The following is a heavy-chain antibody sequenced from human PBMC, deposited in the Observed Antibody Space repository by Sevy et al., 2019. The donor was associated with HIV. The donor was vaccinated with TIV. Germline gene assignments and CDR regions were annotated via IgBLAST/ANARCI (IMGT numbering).Heavy chain of an antibody. D-gene: IGHD3-16*01. CDR1: GFTFSSYA. J-gene: IGHJ6*02. CDR2: ISYDGNNK. V-gene: IGHV3-30*04. CDR3: ARDGSSGGLFLKDYYYFGMDV. Sequence: GGSLRLSCAASGFTFSSYAMHWVRQAPGKGLEWVAVISYDGNNKYHADSVKDRFTISRDNSKNTLYLKMNSLRAEDTAVYYCARDGSSGGLFLKDYYYFGMDVWGQGTTFTVSS.